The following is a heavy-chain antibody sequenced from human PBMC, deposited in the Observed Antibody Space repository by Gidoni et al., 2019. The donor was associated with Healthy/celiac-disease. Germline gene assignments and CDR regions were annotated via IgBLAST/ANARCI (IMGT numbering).Heavy chain of an antibody. Sequence: QLQLQASGPGLVQPSETLSPTCIVSGGFIRRRSYYWGWIRQPPGKGLEWIGIIYYSGSTYYNPSLKSRVTISVDTSKNQFSLKLSSVTAADTAVYYCAGSGLTWGDTGGFDYWGQGTLVTVSS. CDR2: IYYSGST. CDR1: GGFIRRRSYY. J-gene: IGHJ4*02. V-gene: IGHV4-39*01. D-gene: IGHD1-26*01. CDR3: AGSGLTWGDTGGFDY.